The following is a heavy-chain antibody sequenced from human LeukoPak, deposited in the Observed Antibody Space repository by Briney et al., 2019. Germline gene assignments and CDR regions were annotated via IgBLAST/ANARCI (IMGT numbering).Heavy chain of an antibody. CDR3: AREDYYDTSGYSSGFDV. CDR2: VYYSGFT. D-gene: IGHD3-22*01. J-gene: IGHJ4*03. CDR1: GEPISSYY. V-gene: IGHV4-59*01. Sequence: PSETLSLTCTVSGEPISSYYWTWIRQPPGKGLEWIGYVYYSGFTNSDTSLKSRVTISIDTSKNQFSLKLRSVTAADTAVYYCAREDYYDTSGYSSGFDVWGHGTLVTVSS.